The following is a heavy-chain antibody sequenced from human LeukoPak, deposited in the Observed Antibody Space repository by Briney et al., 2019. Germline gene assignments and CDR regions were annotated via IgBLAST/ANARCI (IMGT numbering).Heavy chain of an antibody. D-gene: IGHD6-13*01. J-gene: IGHJ4*02. CDR3: ARSIASAARYFDY. CDR1: GYTFTSYG. V-gene: IGHV1-18*01. Sequence: ASVKVSCKASGYTFTSYGISWVRQAPGQGLEWMGWISAYNGNTNYAQKFQGRVTVTTDTSTSTGYMELRSLRSDDTAVYYCARSIASAARYFDYWGQGTLVTVSS. CDR2: ISAYNGNT.